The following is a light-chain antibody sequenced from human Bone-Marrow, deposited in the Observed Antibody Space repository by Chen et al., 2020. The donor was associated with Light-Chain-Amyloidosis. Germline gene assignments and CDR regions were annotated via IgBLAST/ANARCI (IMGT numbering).Light chain of an antibody. V-gene: IGLV6-57*01. J-gene: IGLJ3*02. CDR3: QSYQGSSQGV. CDR1: SRSIATNY. Sequence: NFMLTQPHSVSASPGKTVIISCTRSSRSIATNYVQWYQQRPGSSPTTVIYEDDQRPSGVPDRFSVSIDRSSNSSSLTISGLKTEDEADYYCQSYQGSSQGVFGGGTKLTVL. CDR2: EDD.